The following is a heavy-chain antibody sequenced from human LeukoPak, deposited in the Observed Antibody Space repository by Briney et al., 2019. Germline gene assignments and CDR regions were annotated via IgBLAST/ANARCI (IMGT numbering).Heavy chain of an antibody. CDR3: TKTSSDPSKWLPILY. CDR2: INSDGSST. D-gene: IGHD5-12*01. CDR1: GFIFSTYA. J-gene: IGHJ4*02. V-gene: IGHV3-23*01. Sequence: PGRSLRLSCEASGFIFSTYAIHWVRQAPGKGLVWVSRINSDGSSTYYADSVKGRFTISRDNSKNTLYLQMNSLRAEDTAVYYCTKTSSDPSKWLPILYWGQGTLATVSS.